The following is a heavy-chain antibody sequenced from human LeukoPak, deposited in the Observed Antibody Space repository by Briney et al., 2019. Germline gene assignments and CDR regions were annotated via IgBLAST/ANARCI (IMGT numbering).Heavy chain of an antibody. J-gene: IGHJ4*02. CDR2: ITSSSGTT. V-gene: IGHV3-48*02. CDR3: GRYCGSSSCYPDY. D-gene: IGHD2-2*01. Sequence: PGGSLRLSCAASGFTFSGYSMNWVRQAPGRGLEWVSYITSSSGTTYYADSVKGRFTISRDNAKNSLYLQMNSLRDEDTAVYCCGRYCGSSSCYPDYWGQGTLVTVSS. CDR1: GFTFSGYS.